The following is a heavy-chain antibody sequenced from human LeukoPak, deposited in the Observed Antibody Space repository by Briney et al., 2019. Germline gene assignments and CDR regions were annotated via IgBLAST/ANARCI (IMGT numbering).Heavy chain of an antibody. CDR1: GFTFSSYS. D-gene: IGHD6-6*01. CDR3: ARGAAARPWDYYYMDV. CDR2: ISSSSSTI. V-gene: IGHV3-48*01. J-gene: IGHJ6*03. Sequence: GGSLRLSCAASGFTFSSYSMNWVRQAPGKGLEWVSYISSSSSTIYYADSVKGRFTISRDNAKNSLYLQMNSLRAEDTAVYYCARGAAARPWDYYYMDVWGKGTTVTVSS.